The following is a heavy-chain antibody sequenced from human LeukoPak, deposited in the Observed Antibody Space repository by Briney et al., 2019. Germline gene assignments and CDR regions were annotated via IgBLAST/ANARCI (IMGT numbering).Heavy chain of an antibody. CDR2: IYYSGST. D-gene: IGHD3-9*01. Sequence: SETLSLTCTVSGGSISSYYWSWIRQPPGKGLEWIGYIYYSGSTNYNPSLKSRVTISVDTSKNQFSLKLSSVTAADTAVYYCARDILTGYSNWFDPWGQGTLVSVSS. V-gene: IGHV4-59*01. CDR3: ARDILTGYSNWFDP. J-gene: IGHJ5*02. CDR1: GGSISSYY.